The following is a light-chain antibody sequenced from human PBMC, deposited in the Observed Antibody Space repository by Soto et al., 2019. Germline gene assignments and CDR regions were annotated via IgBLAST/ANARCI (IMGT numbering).Light chain of an antibody. CDR1: QSISSSY. Sequence: EIVLTQSPVTLSLSPGERATLSCRASQSISSSYLAWYQQKPGQAPRPLIFGASSRASGIPGRFSGSGSGTAFTLTISSLEPEDFPLYYCHHYGTSATWTFGQGTKVEIK. V-gene: IGKV3-20*01. CDR2: GAS. J-gene: IGKJ1*01. CDR3: HHYGTSATWT.